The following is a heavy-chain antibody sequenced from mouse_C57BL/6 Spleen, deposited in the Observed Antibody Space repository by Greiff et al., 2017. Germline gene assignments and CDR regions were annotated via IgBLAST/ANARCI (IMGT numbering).Heavy chain of an antibody. J-gene: IGHJ3*01. D-gene: IGHD1-1*01. CDR1: GFTFSDYG. CDR2: ISSGSSTI. V-gene: IGHV5-17*01. Sequence: EVKLEESGGGLVKPGGSLKLSCAASGFTFSDYGMHWVRQAPEKGLEWVAYISSGSSTIYYEDTVKGRFTISRDNAKNTLCLQVSSRRSEDTAMYYCARPGYGSSYFAYWGQGTLVTVSA. CDR3: ARPGYGSSYFAY.